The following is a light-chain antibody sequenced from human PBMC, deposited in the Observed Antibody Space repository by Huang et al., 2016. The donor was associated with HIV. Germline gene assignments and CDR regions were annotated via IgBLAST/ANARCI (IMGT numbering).Light chain of an antibody. V-gene: IGKV1-27*01. Sequence: DIQMSQSPSSLSASVGDRVTITCRASQGIGNSVAWYHQRPGEPPKLLIYSVSYLPSGVPSRFSGGGSWTSFTLTITSLQPEDVGTYSCQKYDTAPHTFGQGTKVDLK. J-gene: IGKJ3*01. CDR3: QKYDTAPHT. CDR1: QGIGNS. CDR2: SVS.